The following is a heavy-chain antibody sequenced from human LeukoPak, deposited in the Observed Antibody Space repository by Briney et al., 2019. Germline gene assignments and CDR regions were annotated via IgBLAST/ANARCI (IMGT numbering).Heavy chain of an antibody. V-gene: IGHV3-30*02. Sequence: GGSLRLSCAASGFTFSRSGMHWVRQAPGKGLEWVTFIGYDGSKIYYADSVKGRFTISRDNAKNSLYLQMNSLRAEDAAVYYCARGLGDYGDYGGYWGQGTLVTVSS. D-gene: IGHD4-17*01. J-gene: IGHJ4*02. CDR3: ARGLGDYGDYGGY. CDR2: IGYDGSKI. CDR1: GFTFSRSG.